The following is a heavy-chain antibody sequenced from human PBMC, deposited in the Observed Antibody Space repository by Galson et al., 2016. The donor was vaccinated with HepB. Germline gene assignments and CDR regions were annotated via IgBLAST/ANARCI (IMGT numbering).Heavy chain of an antibody. V-gene: IGHV3-30*18. Sequence: SLRLSCAASGFTFSSYGMHWVRQAPGKGLEWVAVISYDGSNKYYADSVKGRFTISRDNSKNTLYLQMNSLRAEDTAVYYCAKDIIAARPQGPFDYWGQGTLVTVSS. CDR1: GFTFSSYG. J-gene: IGHJ4*02. CDR3: AKDIIAARPQGPFDY. CDR2: ISYDGSNK. D-gene: IGHD6-6*01.